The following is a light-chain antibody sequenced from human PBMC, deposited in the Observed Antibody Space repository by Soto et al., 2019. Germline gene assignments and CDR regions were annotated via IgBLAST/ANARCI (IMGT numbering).Light chain of an antibody. CDR2: DAS. J-gene: IGKJ2*01. CDR3: QLYGISPRT. V-gene: IGKV3-20*01. Sequence: EIVLTQSPGTLSLSPGERATLSCRASQSVSSNYLAWYQQKPGQAPRLLIYDASSRDTGIPDRFSGSGSGTDITLTISRLEPEDFAVYYCQLYGISPRTFGQGTKLEIK. CDR1: QSVSSNY.